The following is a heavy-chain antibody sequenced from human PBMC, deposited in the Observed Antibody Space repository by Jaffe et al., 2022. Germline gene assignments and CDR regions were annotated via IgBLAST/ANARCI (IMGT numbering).Heavy chain of an antibody. CDR2: INHSGST. D-gene: IGHD3-9*01. CDR1: GGSFSGYY. Sequence: QVQLQQWGAGLLKPSETLSLTCAVYGGSFSGYYWSWIRQPPGKGLEWIGEINHSGSTNYNPSLKSRVTISVDTSKNQFSLKLSSVTAADTAVYYCARVSGRRYFDWLLRGGAFDIWGQGTMVTVSS. CDR3: ARVSGRRYFDWLLRGGAFDI. J-gene: IGHJ3*02. V-gene: IGHV4-34*01.